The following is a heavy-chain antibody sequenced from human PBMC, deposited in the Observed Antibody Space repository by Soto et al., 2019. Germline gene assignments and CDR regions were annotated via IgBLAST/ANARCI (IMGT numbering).Heavy chain of an antibody. CDR1: GFTFSSYA. CDR2: ISGSGGST. Sequence: EVQLLESGGGLVQPGGSLRLSCVASGFTFSSYAMRWVRQAPVKGLEWVSAISGSGGSTSYADSVKGRFTISRDNSKNTLYLQMNSLRAEDTAVYFCARRGSGSYYDYGGQGTRVTVSS. J-gene: IGHJ4*02. V-gene: IGHV3-23*01. D-gene: IGHD1-26*01. CDR3: ARRGSGSYYDY.